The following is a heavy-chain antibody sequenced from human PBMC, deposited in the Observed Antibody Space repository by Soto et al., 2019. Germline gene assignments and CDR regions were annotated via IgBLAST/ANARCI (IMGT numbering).Heavy chain of an antibody. V-gene: IGHV4-31*03. Sequence: QVQLQESGPGLVKPSQTLSLTCTVSGGSISSGGHYWSWLRQHPGKGLEWIGYIYYSGSTYYNPSLKSRVTISVDPSKSQPFLKLSSVTAADTAVYYCARLEDVGNSSWYFALGGRGTLFPVSS. CDR2: IYYSGST. D-gene: IGHD3-3*01. J-gene: IGHJ2*01. CDR3: ARLEDVGNSSWYFAL. CDR1: GGSISSGGHY.